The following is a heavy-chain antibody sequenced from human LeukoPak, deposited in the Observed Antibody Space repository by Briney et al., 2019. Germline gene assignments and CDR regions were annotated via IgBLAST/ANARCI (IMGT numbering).Heavy chain of an antibody. V-gene: IGHV3-74*01. CDR3: ASVFGDYMAFDI. J-gene: IGHJ3*02. Sequence: GGSLRLSCAVSGFNFWNTGMSWVRQAPGKGLVWVSRIRSDGSSTNYADSAKGRFTISRDNAKNTLYLQMNSLRDEDTAMYYCASVFGDYMAFDIWGQGTMVTVSS. CDR1: GFNFWNTG. D-gene: IGHD3-10*01. CDR2: IRSDGSST.